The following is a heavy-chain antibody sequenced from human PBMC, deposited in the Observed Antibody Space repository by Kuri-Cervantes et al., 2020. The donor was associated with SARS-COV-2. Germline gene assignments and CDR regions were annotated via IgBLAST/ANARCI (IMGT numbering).Heavy chain of an antibody. V-gene: IGHV1-69*13. D-gene: IGHD3-3*01. CDR3: ARDRPYENTIFGVVPSHDWYFDL. J-gene: IGHJ2*01. CDR1: GYTFTSYY. CDR2: IIPIFGTA. Sequence: SVKVSCKASGYTFTSYYMHWVRQAPGQGLEWMGRIIPIFGTANYAQKFQGRVTITADESTSTAYMELSSLRSEDTAVYYCARDRPYENTIFGVVPSHDWYFDLWGRGTLVTVSS.